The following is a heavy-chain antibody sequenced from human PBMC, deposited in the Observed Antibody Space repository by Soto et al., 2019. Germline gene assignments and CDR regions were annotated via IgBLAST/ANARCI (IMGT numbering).Heavy chain of an antibody. CDR3: ARSPWIHFYFDY. D-gene: IGHD5-18*01. Sequence: QLQLQESGPGLVKPSETLSLTCTVSGGSISSSSYYWGWIRQPPGKGLEWIGSIYYSGSTYYNPSLKSRVTISVDTSKNQFSLKLSSVTAADTAVYYCARSPWIHFYFDYWGQGTLVTVSS. CDR1: GGSISSSSYY. J-gene: IGHJ4*02. CDR2: IYYSGST. V-gene: IGHV4-39*01.